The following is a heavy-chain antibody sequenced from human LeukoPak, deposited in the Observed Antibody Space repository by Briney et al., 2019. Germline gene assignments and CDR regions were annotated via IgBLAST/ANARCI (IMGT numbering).Heavy chain of an antibody. Sequence: GGSLRLSCAASGFTFSSYWMHWVRQAPGKGLVWVSRINSDGSSTSYADSVKGRFTISRDNSKNTLYLQMNSLRAEDTAVYYCAKTTYYDSSGYFVPFDYWGQGTLVTVSS. CDR3: AKTTYYDSSGYFVPFDY. V-gene: IGHV3-74*01. CDR2: INSDGSST. D-gene: IGHD3-22*01. J-gene: IGHJ4*02. CDR1: GFTFSSYW.